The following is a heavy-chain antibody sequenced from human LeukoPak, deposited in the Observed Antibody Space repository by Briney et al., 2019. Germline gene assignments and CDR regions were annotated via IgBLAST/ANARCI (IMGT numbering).Heavy chain of an antibody. CDR1: GFTVSSNY. CDR3: TRLLYYYDSTIYQRYFDY. CDR2: IYSSGNT. Sequence: PGGSLRLSCAASGFTVSSNYMNWVRQAPGKGLEWVSIIYSSGNTYYADSVKGRFTISRDNSQNTLYLQMNSLRPEDTAVYYCTRLLYYYDSTIYQRYFDYWGQGTLVTVSS. J-gene: IGHJ4*02. V-gene: IGHV3-53*01. D-gene: IGHD3-22*01.